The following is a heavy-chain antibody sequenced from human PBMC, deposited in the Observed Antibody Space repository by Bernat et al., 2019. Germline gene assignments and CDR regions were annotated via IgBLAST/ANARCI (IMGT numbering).Heavy chain of an antibody. J-gene: IGHJ6*03. CDR1: GFTFSSYS. Sequence: EVQLVESGGGLVKPGGSLRLSCAASGFTFSSYSMNWVRQAPGKGLEWCSSISSSSSYIYYADSVKGRFTSSGDNAKNSLYLQRNSLRAEDTAVYYCARDTPRGCTGGVCKSYYYYYYMDVWGKGTTVTVSS. CDR2: ISSSSSYI. D-gene: IGHD2-8*02. V-gene: IGHV3-21*01. CDR3: ARDTPRGCTGGVCKSYYYYYYMDV.